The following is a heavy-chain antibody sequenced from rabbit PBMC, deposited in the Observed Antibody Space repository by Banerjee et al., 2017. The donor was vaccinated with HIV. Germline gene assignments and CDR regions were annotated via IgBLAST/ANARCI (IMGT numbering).Heavy chain of an antibody. J-gene: IGHJ4*01. CDR3: ARVTGSVWGVGFGL. CDR2: INTSSGNT. D-gene: IGHD4-1*01. V-gene: IGHV1S45*01. Sequence: QEQLEESGGDLVKPEGSLTLTCTASGFSFSSSYWICWVRQAPGKGLEWIACINTSSGNTVYANWAKGRLTISKTSSTTVTLQMTSLTAADTATYFCARVTGSVWGVGFGLWGPGTLVTVS. CDR1: GFSFSSSYW.